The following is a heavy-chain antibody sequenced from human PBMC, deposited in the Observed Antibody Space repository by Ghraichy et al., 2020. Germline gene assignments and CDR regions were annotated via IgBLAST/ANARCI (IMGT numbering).Heavy chain of an antibody. CDR2: ISGSGGST. J-gene: IGHJ6*02. Sequence: GGSLRLSCAASGFTFSSYAMSRVRQAPGKGLEWVSAISGSGGSTYYADSVKGRFTISRDNSKNTLYLQINSLRAEDTAVYYCAKGTDLIVATGDYYYGMDVWSQGTTVTVSS. D-gene: IGHD5-12*01. CDR3: AKGTDLIVATGDYYYGMDV. V-gene: IGHV3-23*01. CDR1: GFTFSSYA.